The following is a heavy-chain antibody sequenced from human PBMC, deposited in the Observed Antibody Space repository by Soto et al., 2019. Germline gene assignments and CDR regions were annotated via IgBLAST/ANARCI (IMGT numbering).Heavy chain of an antibody. D-gene: IGHD3-10*01. Sequence: PGGSLRLSCAASGFTFSHYAMSWVRQAPGKGLEWVSTIAADGGSTYYGDSVKGRFSISRDNSKNTLFLQLNSLRAEDTAVYYCARKYHFGSGSYLYYFDYWGQGRLVTVSS. J-gene: IGHJ4*02. CDR3: ARKYHFGSGSYLYYFDY. V-gene: IGHV3-23*01. CDR1: GFTFSHYA. CDR2: IAADGGST.